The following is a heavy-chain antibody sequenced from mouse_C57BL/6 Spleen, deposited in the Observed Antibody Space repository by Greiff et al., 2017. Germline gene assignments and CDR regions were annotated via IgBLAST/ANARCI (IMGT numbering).Heavy chain of an antibody. CDR2: IDPSDSYT. CDR3: ARGAQATNWLAY. CDR1: GYTFTSYW. J-gene: IGHJ3*01. Sequence: VQLQQPGAELVKPGASVKLSCKASGYTFTSYWMQWVKQRPGQGLEWIGEIDPSDSYTNYNQKFKGKATLTVDTSSSTAYMQLRSLASEDSAVYYCARGAQATNWLAYWGQGTLVTVSA. D-gene: IGHD3-2*02. V-gene: IGHV1-50*01.